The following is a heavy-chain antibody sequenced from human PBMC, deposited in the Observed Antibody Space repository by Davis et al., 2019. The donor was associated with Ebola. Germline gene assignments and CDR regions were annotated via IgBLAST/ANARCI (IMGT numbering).Heavy chain of an antibody. J-gene: IGHJ4*02. D-gene: IGHD4-17*01. V-gene: IGHV1-69*04. CDR1: GGTFSSYA. Sequence: SVKVSCKASGGTFSSYAISWVRQAPGQGLEWMGRIIPILGIANYAQKFQGRVTMTRNTSISTAYMELSSLRSEDTAVYYCARDYGDYAFDYWGQGTLVTVSS. CDR2: IIPILGIA. CDR3: ARDYGDYAFDY.